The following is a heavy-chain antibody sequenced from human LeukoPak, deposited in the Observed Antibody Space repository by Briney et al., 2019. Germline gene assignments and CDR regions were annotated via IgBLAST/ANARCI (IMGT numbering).Heavy chain of an antibody. V-gene: IGHV4-39*01. CDR3: ARHKLVVVASAMLAHPCYFDY. CDR2: IYYSGST. J-gene: IGHJ4*02. Sequence: PSETLSLTCTVSGGSISSTNYYGGWIRQPPGKGLEWIGSIYYSGSTYYNPSLKSRVTISVDASKNQCSLKLSSVTAADTAVYYCARHKLVVVASAMLAHPCYFDYGGQGTLVTVSS. CDR1: GGSISSTNYY. D-gene: IGHD2-2*01.